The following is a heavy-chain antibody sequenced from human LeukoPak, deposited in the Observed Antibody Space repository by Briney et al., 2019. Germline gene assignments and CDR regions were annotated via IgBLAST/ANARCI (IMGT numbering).Heavy chain of an antibody. CDR3: ARDRHDYGDYGSAY. D-gene: IGHD4-17*01. Sequence: PSETLSLTCTVSGGSLISYYWSWIRQPPGKGLEWIGYIYYIGSNNYNPSLQSRVTISVDTSKNQFSLKLSSVPAADTAVYYCARDRHDYGDYGSAYWGQGTLVTVSS. J-gene: IGHJ4*02. CDR1: GGSLISYY. CDR2: IYYIGSN. V-gene: IGHV4-59*01.